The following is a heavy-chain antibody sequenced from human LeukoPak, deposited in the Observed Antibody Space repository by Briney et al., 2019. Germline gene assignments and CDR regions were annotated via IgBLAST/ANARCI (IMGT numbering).Heavy chain of an antibody. J-gene: IGHJ4*02. Sequence: ASVKVSCKASGGTFSSYAISWVRQAPGQGLEWMGGIIPIFGTANYAQKFQGRVTITADESTSTAYMELSSLRSEDTAVYYCARSHNQIWVPAATGYFDYWGQGTLVTVCS. CDR2: IIPIFGTA. CDR3: ARSHNQIWVPAATGYFDY. V-gene: IGHV1-69*13. D-gene: IGHD2-2*01. CDR1: GGTFSSYA.